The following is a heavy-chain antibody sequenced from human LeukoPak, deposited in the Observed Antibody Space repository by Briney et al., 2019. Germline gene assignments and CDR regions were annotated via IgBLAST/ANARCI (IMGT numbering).Heavy chain of an antibody. CDR2: INPSGGST. Sequence: ASVKVSCKASGYSFTSYYMHWVRQAPGQGLEWMGIINPSGGSTSYTQKFQGRVTMTRDTSISTAYMELSRLRSDDTAVYYCARDSGERGSGSYLIAYWGQGTLVTVSS. CDR1: GYSFTSYY. J-gene: IGHJ4*02. D-gene: IGHD3-10*01. CDR3: ARDSGERGSGSYLIAY. V-gene: IGHV1-46*01.